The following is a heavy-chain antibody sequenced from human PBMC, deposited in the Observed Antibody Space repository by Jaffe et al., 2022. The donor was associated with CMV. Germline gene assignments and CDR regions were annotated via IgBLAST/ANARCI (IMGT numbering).Heavy chain of an antibody. V-gene: IGHV4-39*01. D-gene: IGHD3-3*01. Sequence: QLQLQESGPGLVKPSETLSLTCTVSGGSISSSSYYWGWIRQPPGKGLEWIGSIYYSGSTYYNPSLKSRVTISVDTSKNQFSLKLSSVTAADTAVYYCASRLPSFWSGYYGYYYYGMDVWGQGTTVTVSS. J-gene: IGHJ6*02. CDR1: GGSISSSSYY. CDR2: IYYSGST. CDR3: ASRLPSFWSGYYGYYYYGMDV.